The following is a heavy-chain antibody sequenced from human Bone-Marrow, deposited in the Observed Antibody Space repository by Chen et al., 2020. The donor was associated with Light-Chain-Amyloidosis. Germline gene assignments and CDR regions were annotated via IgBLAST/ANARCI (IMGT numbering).Heavy chain of an antibody. CDR3: ARGSRSMGYCSSTSCNYDAYYYGMDV. D-gene: IGHD2-2*01. CDR1: GYTFTSYD. V-gene: IGHV1-8*01. J-gene: IGHJ6*02. CDR2: MNPNSGNT. Sequence: QVQLVQSGAEVKKPGASVKVSCKASGYTFTSYDINWVRQATGQGLEWMGWMNPNSGNTGYAQKFQGRVTMTRNTSISTAYMELSSLRSEDTAVYEGARGSRSMGYCSSTSCNYDAYYYGMDVWGQGTTVTVSS.